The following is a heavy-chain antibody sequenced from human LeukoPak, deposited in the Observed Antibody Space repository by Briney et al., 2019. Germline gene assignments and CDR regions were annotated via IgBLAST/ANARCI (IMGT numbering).Heavy chain of an antibody. Sequence: GGSLRLSCIVSGIPFSDYYMNWIRQAPGKGLEWISYISSSRSYSDYADSVKGRFTISRDNAKSALYLQLNSLRLEDTAVYYCAAGTPADFWGQGTLVT. CDR3: AAGTPADF. J-gene: IGHJ4*02. CDR1: GIPFSDYY. CDR2: ISSSRSYS. V-gene: IGHV3-11*03. D-gene: IGHD2-2*01.